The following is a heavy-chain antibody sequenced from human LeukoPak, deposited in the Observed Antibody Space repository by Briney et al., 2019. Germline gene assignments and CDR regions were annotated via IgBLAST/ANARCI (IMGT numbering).Heavy chain of an antibody. V-gene: IGHV3-33*01. CDR2: MWYDGTNR. J-gene: IGHJ2*01. CDR3: ARDPLEGSWYFDL. D-gene: IGHD5-24*01. Sequence: GGSLRLSCAAAGFSFSSYGVHWVRQAPGKGLEWVAVMWYDGTNRFYADSVKGRFTISRDNSKNTLYLQMNSLRAEDTAVYYCARDPLEGSWYFDLWGRGTLVTVSS. CDR1: GFSFSSYG.